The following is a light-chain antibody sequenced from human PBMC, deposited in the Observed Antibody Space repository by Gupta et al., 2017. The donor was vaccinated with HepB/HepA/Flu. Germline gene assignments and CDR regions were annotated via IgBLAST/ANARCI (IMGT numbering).Light chain of an antibody. V-gene: IGLV1-40*01. CDR1: SSNIGAGYD. Sequence: QSVLTQPPSLSGAPGQRVTISCTGSSSNIGAGYDVHWYQQFPGTAPKLLIYGNSNRPSGVPDRFSGSKSGSSASLAITGLQAEDEAYYHCQSFDSSRSGWVFGGGTKLTVL. J-gene: IGLJ3*02. CDR3: QSFDSSRSGWV. CDR2: GNS.